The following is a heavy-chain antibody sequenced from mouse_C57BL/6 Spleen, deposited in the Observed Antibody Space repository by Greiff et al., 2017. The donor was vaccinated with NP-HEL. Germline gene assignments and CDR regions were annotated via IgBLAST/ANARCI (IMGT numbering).Heavy chain of an antibody. V-gene: IGHV1-18*01. Sequence: EVKLVESGPELVKPGASVKIPCKASGYTFTDYNMDWVKQSHGKSLEWIGDINPNNGGTIYNQKFKGKATLTVDKSSSTAYMELRSLTSEDTAVYYCARVQYYGSSWDWYFDVWGTGTTVTVSS. CDR3: ARVQYYGSSWDWYFDV. J-gene: IGHJ1*03. CDR2: INPNNGGT. CDR1: GYTFTDYN. D-gene: IGHD1-1*01.